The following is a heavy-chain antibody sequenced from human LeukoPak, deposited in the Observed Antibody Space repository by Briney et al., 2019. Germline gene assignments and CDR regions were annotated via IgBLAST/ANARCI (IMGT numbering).Heavy chain of an antibody. Sequence: PSETLSLTCTVSGGSISSYYWSWIRQPPGKGLEWIGYIYYSGSTNYNPSLKGRVTISVDTSKNQFSLKLSSVTAADTAVYYCASQRGYLHAFDIWGQGTMVTVSS. V-gene: IGHV4-59*01. CDR1: GGSISSYY. D-gene: IGHD3-3*01. CDR2: IYYSGST. CDR3: ASQRGYLHAFDI. J-gene: IGHJ3*02.